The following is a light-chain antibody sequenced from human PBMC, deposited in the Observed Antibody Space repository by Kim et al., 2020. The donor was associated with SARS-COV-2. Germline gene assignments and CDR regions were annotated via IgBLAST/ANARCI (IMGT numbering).Light chain of an antibody. CDR1: SSDVGGYNY. CDR3: SSYTSTYVI. J-gene: IGLJ2*01. CDR2: DVS. Sequence: QSALTQPASVSGSPGQSITISCTGTSSDVGGYNYVSWYQQHPGKAPKLMIYDVSDRPSGVSNRFSGSKSGNTASLTISGLQAEDEADYYCSSYTSTYVIFGGGTQLTFL. V-gene: IGLV2-14*03.